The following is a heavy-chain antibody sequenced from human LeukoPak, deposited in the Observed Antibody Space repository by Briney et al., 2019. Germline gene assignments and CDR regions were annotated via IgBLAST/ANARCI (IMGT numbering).Heavy chain of an antibody. CDR1: GGSISSSNW. CDR3: ARVGMVRGVNFDY. Sequence: SETLSLTCAVSGGSISSSNWWSWVRQPPGKGLEWIGEIYHSGSTNYNPSLKSRVTISVDKSKNQFSLKLSSVTAADTAVYYCARVGMVRGVNFDYWGQGTLVTVSS. D-gene: IGHD3-10*01. J-gene: IGHJ4*02. V-gene: IGHV4-4*02. CDR2: IYHSGST.